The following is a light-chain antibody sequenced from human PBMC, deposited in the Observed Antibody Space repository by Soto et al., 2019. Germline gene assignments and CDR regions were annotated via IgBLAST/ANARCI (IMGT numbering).Light chain of an antibody. CDR3: SAYTIYSTLV. J-gene: IGLJ3*02. CDR2: DVS. Sequence: QSVLTQPASVSGSPGQWITIPCTGSSIAVGGYRYVSWYQQHPGKAPNLIIYDVSDRPSGVSNRFSGSKSGNTASLTISGLQAEDEADYYCSAYTIYSTLVFGGGTKLTVL. CDR1: SIAVGGYRY. V-gene: IGLV2-14*01.